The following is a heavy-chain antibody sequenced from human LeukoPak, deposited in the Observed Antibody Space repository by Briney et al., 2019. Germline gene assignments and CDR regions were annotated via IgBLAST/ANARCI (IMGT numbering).Heavy chain of an antibody. CDR3: ARGRIHSRRFSYYMDV. Sequence: SETLSLICAVYGGSFSGYYWSWIRQPPGKGLEWIGEINHSGSTNYNPSLKSRVTISVDTSKNQFSLKLSSVTAADTAVYYCARGRIHSRRFSYYMDVWGKGTTVTVSS. CDR2: INHSGST. J-gene: IGHJ6*03. CDR1: GGSFSGYY. D-gene: IGHD2-15*01. V-gene: IGHV4-34*01.